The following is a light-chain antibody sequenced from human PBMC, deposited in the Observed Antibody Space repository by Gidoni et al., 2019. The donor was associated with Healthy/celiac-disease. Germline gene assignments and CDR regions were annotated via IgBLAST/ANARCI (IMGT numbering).Light chain of an antibody. J-gene: IGKJ2*04. CDR2: TIS. CDR3: MQRIVFPCS. V-gene: IGKV2-40*01. Sequence: IVMTQTTLSLPVTPAEPASISCRSSQSLMDSDDRNTYLNLYLQKPGQSPQLLIYTISNRVSGVPYSFSGIGSGTDFTLNISRVEAEDVGVYYCMQRIVFPCSFGQGTKLEIK. CDR1: QSLMDSDDRNTY.